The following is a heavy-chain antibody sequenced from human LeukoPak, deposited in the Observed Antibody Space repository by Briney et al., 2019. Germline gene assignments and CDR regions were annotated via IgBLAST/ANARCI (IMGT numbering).Heavy chain of an antibody. Sequence: GASVKVSCKASGGTFSSYAISWVRQAPGQGLEWMGGIIPIFGTANYAQKFQGRVTIAADESTSTAYMELSSLRSEDTAVYYCARDHRDLYYFDYWGQGTLVTVSS. D-gene: IGHD1-14*01. CDR1: GGTFSSYA. V-gene: IGHV1-69*01. CDR2: IIPIFGTA. CDR3: ARDHRDLYYFDY. J-gene: IGHJ4*02.